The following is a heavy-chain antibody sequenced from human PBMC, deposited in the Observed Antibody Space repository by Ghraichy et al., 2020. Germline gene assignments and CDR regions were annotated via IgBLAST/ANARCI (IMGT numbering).Heavy chain of an antibody. CDR3: ARRRSFGVVYPGSKNWYFDL. V-gene: IGHV5-51*01. J-gene: IGHJ2*01. CDR2: IYPGDSDT. Sequence: GESLNISCKGSGYSFTSYGIGWVRQMPGKGLEWMGIIYPGDSDTRYSPSFQGKVTISADKSISTAYLQWSSLKASDTAMYYCARRRSFGVVYPGSKNWYFDLWGRGTLVTVSS. D-gene: IGHD3-3*01. CDR1: GYSFTSYG.